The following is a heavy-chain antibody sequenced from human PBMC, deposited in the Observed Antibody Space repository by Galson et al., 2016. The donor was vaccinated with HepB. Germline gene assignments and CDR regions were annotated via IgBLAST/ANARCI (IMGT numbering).Heavy chain of an antibody. J-gene: IGHJ5*02. D-gene: IGHD3-9*01. CDR1: GGSISGYY. Sequence: ETLSLPCTVSGGSISGYYWSWLRQPAGKGLEWIGRIYTSGNTSYNPSLKRRVTISLDTSKNQFSLRLSSVTAADTAVYYCARERSYNIVTGRRNPNQNWFDPWGQGTLVTVSA. V-gene: IGHV4-4*07. CDR3: ARERSYNIVTGRRNPNQNWFDP. CDR2: IYTSGNT.